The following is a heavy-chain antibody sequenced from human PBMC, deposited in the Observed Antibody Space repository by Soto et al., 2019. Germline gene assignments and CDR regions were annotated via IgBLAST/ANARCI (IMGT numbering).Heavy chain of an antibody. Sequence: SETLSLTCTVSCGSISSYYWSWIRQPPGKGLEWIGYIYYSGSTNYNPSLKSRVTISVDTSKNQFSLKLSSVTAADTAVYYCARVAVPAAYYYYYYMGVWGKGTTVTVSS. V-gene: IGHV4-59*01. CDR2: IYYSGST. J-gene: IGHJ6*03. D-gene: IGHD2-2*01. CDR3: ARVAVPAAYYYYYYMGV. CDR1: CGSISSYY.